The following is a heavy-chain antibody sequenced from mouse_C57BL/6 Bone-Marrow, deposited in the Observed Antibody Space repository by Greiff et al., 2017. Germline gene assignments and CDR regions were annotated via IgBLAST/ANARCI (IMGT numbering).Heavy chain of an antibody. V-gene: IGHV1-81*01. Sequence: QVHVKQSGAELARPGASVKLSCKASGYTFTGYGISWVKQRTGQGLEWIGEIYPRSGNTYYNEKFKGKATLTADKSSSTAYMELRSLTSEDSAVYFGARVRTVVSDYWGQGTTLTVSS. D-gene: IGHD1-1*01. CDR3: ARVRTVVSDY. CDR2: IYPRSGNT. CDR1: GYTFTGYG. J-gene: IGHJ2*01.